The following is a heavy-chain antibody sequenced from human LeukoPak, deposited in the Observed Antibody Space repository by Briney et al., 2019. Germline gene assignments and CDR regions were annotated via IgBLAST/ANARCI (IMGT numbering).Heavy chain of an antibody. CDR2: ISYDGSNK. CDR3: ARGENSGSYYYFDY. D-gene: IGHD1-26*01. J-gene: IGHJ4*02. Sequence: GGSLRLSCAASGFTFSSYAMHWVRQAPGKGLEWVAVISYDGSNKYYADSVKGRFTISRDNSKNTLYLQMNSLRAEDTAVYYCARGENSGSYYYFDYWGQGTLVTVSS. V-gene: IGHV3-30-3*01. CDR1: GFTFSSYA.